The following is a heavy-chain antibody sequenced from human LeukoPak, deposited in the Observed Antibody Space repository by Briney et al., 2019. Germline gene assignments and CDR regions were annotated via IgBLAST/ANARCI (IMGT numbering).Heavy chain of an antibody. CDR2: IGDSGSGG. J-gene: IGHJ4*02. V-gene: IGHV3-23*01. Sequence: GGSLRLSCSASGFNFNYFAMSWIRQAPGKRLEWVSTIGDSGSGGSYADSVRGRFTISRDNSKNIVYLQMHSLRVDDSAVYYCSRIKYGGYSGYHFDYWGQGTLVTVSS. CDR3: SRIKYGGYSGYHFDY. D-gene: IGHD5-12*01. CDR1: GFNFNYFA.